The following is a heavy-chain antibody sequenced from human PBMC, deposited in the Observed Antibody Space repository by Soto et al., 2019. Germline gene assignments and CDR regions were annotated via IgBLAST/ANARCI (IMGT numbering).Heavy chain of an antibody. CDR1: GGSISSGDYY. V-gene: IGHV4-30-4*01. J-gene: IGHJ6*02. Sequence: SETLSLTCTVSGGSISSGDYYWSWIRQPPGKGLEWIGYIYYSGSTYYNPSLKSRVTISVDTSKNQFSLKLSSVTAADTAVYYCARNPSVKYYYDSSGSGMDVWGQGTTVTVSS. D-gene: IGHD3-22*01. CDR2: IYYSGST. CDR3: ARNPSVKYYYDSSGSGMDV.